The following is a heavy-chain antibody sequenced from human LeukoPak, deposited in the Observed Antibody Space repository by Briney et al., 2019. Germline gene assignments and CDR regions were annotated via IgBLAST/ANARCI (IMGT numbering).Heavy chain of an antibody. D-gene: IGHD6-6*01. Sequence: PGRSLRLSCAASGFTFSSYAMHWVRQAPGKGLEWVAVISYDGSNKYYADSVKGRFTISRDNSKNTLYLQMNSLRAEDTAVYYCAKGRLPSIAARLYFDYWGQGTLVTVSS. CDR2: ISYDGSNK. J-gene: IGHJ4*02. CDR3: AKGRLPSIAARLYFDY. CDR1: GFTFSSYA. V-gene: IGHV3-30-3*01.